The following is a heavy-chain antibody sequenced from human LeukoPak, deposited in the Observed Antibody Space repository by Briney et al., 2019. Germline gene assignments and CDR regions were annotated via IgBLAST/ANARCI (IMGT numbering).Heavy chain of an antibody. V-gene: IGHV1-18*01. CDR3: ARSVYYYGSGSYYSPVDY. D-gene: IGHD3-10*01. CDR1: GYTFTSYG. J-gene: IGHJ4*02. Sequence: ASVKVSCKASGYTFTSYGISWVRQAPGQGREWMGWISAYNGNTNYAQKLQGRVTMTTDTSTSTAYMKLRSLRSDDTAVYYCARSVYYYGSGSYYSPVDYWGQGTLVTVSS. CDR2: ISAYNGNT.